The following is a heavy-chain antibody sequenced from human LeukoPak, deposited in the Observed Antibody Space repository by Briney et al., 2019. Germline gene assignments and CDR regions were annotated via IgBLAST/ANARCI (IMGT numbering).Heavy chain of an antibody. J-gene: IGHJ4*02. CDR2: IVVGSGNT. D-gene: IGHD1-7*01. CDR1: GFTFISSA. CDR3: AAATQTGTTLHFDY. Sequence: SVKVSCKAPGFTFISSAMQWVRQARGQRLEWIGWIVVGSGNTNYAQKFQERVTITRDMSTSTAYMELSSLRSEDTAVYYCAAATQTGTTLHFDYWGQGTPVTVSS. V-gene: IGHV1-58*02.